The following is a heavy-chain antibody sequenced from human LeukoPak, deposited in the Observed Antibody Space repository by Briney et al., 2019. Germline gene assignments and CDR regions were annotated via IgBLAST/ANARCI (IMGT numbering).Heavy chain of an antibody. J-gene: IGHJ4*02. CDR1: GGSFSGYY. V-gene: IGHV4-34*01. CDR2: INHSGST. D-gene: IGHD1-7*01. Sequence: SETLSLTCAVYGGSFSGYYWSWIRQPPGKGLEWIGEINHSGSTNYNPSLKSRVTISVDTSKNQFSLKLSSVTAADTAVYYCARGRSKKITGTTGRKYGFDYWGQGTLVTVSS. CDR3: ARGRSKKITGTTGRKYGFDY.